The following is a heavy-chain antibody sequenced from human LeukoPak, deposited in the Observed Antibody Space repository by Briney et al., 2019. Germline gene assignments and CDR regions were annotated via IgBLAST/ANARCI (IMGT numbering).Heavy chain of an antibody. CDR1: GGSISSYY. Sequence: SETLSLTCTVSGGSISSYYWSWIRQPPGKGLRWFGYIYNSGGPNYNPSLKSRVTISVDTSKNQFSLKLSSVTAADTAVYYCARQVTAYYYDSSGYRSTPEYFQHWGQGTLVTVSS. CDR2: IYNSGGP. V-gene: IGHV4-59*08. D-gene: IGHD3-22*01. CDR3: ARQVTAYYYDSSGYRSTPEYFQH. J-gene: IGHJ1*01.